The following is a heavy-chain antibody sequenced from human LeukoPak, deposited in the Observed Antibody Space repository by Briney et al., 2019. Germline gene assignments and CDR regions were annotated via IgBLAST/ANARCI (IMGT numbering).Heavy chain of an antibody. CDR3: ARGVVVVAATPDFDY. Sequence: LPGGSLRLSCAASGFTFSSYAMSWVRQAPGKGLEWVSAISGSGGSTYYADSVKGRFTISRDNSKNTLYLQMNSLRAEDTAVYYCARGVVVVAATPDFDYWGQGTLVTVSS. V-gene: IGHV3-23*01. CDR2: ISGSGGST. D-gene: IGHD2-15*01. CDR1: GFTFSSYA. J-gene: IGHJ4*02.